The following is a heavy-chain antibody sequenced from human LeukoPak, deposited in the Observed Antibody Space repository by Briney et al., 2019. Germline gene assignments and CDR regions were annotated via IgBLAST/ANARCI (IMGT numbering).Heavy chain of an antibody. CDR1: GGSISSSSYY. V-gene: IGHV4-39*01. Sequence: SETLSLTCTVSGGSISSSSYYWGWIRQPPGKGLGWIGSIYYSGSTYYNPSLKSRVTISVDTSKNQFSLKLSSVTAADTAVYYCARLSLPGVYFDYWGQGTLVTVSS. CDR2: IYYSGST. CDR3: ARLSLPGVYFDY. D-gene: IGHD3-10*01. J-gene: IGHJ4*02.